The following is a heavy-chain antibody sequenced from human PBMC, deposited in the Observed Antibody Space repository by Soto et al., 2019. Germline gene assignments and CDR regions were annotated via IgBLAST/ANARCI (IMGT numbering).Heavy chain of an antibody. D-gene: IGHD3-10*01. Sequence: ASVKVSCKXSGYTFTSYGISWVRQAPGQGLEWMGWISAYNGNTNYAQKLQGRVTMTTDTSTSTAYMELRSLRSGDTAVYYCAGPYYYGSGSYYYFDYWGQGTLVTVSS. CDR2: ISAYNGNT. V-gene: IGHV1-18*01. CDR3: AGPYYYGSGSYYYFDY. CDR1: GYTFTSYG. J-gene: IGHJ4*02.